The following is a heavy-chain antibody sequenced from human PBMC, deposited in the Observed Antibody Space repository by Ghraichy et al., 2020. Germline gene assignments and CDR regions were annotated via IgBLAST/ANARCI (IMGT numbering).Heavy chain of an antibody. D-gene: IGHD1-1*01. CDR2: IYSSGST. CDR3: ARGRTELDY. J-gene: IGHJ4*02. CDR1: GFTVSSNF. Sequence: GGSLRLSCAASGFTVSSNFMSWVRQAPGKGLECVSVIYSSGSTYYADSVKGRFTISRDNSKNTMYLQMNSLRAEDTAVYYCARGRTELDYWGQGTLVTVSS. V-gene: IGHV3-53*01.